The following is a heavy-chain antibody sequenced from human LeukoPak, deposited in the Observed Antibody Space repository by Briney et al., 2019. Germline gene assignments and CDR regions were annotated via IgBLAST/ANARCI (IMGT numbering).Heavy chain of an antibody. Sequence: ASVKVSCKASGYTFTGYYMRWVRQAPGQGLEWMGWINPNSGGTNYAQKFQGRVTMTRDTSISTAYMELSRLRSDDTAVYYCARDREQWLVRGAFDIWGQGTMVTVSS. CDR1: GYTFTGYY. D-gene: IGHD6-19*01. CDR3: ARDREQWLVRGAFDI. CDR2: INPNSGGT. V-gene: IGHV1-2*02. J-gene: IGHJ3*02.